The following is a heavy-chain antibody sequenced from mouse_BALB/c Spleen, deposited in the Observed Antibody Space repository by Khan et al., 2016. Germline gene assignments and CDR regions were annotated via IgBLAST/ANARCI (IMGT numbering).Heavy chain of an antibody. CDR1: GYRFSSFW. J-gene: IGHJ4*01. CDR3: ARGADRLENVMDY. V-gene: IGHV1-9*01. CDR2: ILPGNGST. Sequence: QVQLKQSGAELMKPGASVKISCKATGYRFSSFWIEWVKQRPGHGLEWIGEILPGNGSTHYNEKFQGPAPFPAAPSSNNAYMQLSRRTSEDAADYYWARGADRLENVMDYWGQGTSATVSS. D-gene: IGHD2-13*01.